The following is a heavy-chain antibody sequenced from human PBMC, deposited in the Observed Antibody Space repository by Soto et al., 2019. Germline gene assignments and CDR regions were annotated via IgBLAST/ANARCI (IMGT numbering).Heavy chain of an antibody. J-gene: IGHJ3*02. D-gene: IGHD3-16*01. Sequence: ASVKVSCKASGYTFTSYGISWVRQAPGQGLEWMGWISAYNGNTNYAQKLQGRVTMTTDTSTSTAYMELRSLRSDDTAVYYCASFEVSDGVWAFAIWGQGTMVTVSS. CDR2: ISAYNGNT. CDR3: ASFEVSDGVWAFAI. V-gene: IGHV1-18*01. CDR1: GYTFTSYG.